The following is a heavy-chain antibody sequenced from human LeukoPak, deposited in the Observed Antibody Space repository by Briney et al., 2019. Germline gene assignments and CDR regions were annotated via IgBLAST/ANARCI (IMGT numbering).Heavy chain of an antibody. CDR1: GGSISSYY. CDR2: IYYSGST. CDR3: AREGGGYCSSTSCFPPYNWFDP. D-gene: IGHD2-2*01. J-gene: IGHJ5*02. Sequence: PSETLSLTCTVSGGSISSYYWSWIRQPPGKGLEWIGYIYYSGSTNCNPSLKSRVTISVDTSKNQFSLKLSSVTAADTAVYYCAREGGGYCSSTSCFPPYNWFDPWGQGTLVTVSS. V-gene: IGHV4-59*01.